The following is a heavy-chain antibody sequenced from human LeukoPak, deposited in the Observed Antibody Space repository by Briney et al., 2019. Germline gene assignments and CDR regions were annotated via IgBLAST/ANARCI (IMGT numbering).Heavy chain of an antibody. CDR2: IYTSGST. CDR3: AREDHSSGWYYFDY. CDR1: GGSISSYY. Sequence: SETLSLTCTVSGGSISSYYWRWIRQPAGRGLEWIGRIYTSGSTNYNPSLKSRVTMSVDTSKNQFSLKLSSVTAADTAVYYCAREDHSSGWYYFDYWGQGTLVTVSS. D-gene: IGHD6-19*01. V-gene: IGHV4-4*07. J-gene: IGHJ4*02.